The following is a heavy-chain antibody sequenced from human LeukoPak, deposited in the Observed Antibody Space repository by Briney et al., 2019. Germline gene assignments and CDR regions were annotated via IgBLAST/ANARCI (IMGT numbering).Heavy chain of an antibody. CDR3: AKGSMVRGVIIIYYYYGMDV. CDR1: GFTVSSNY. Sequence: GGSLRLSCAASGFTVSSNYMSWVRQAPGKGLEWVSVIYSGGSTYYADSVKGRFTISRDNSKNTLYLQMNSLRAEDTAVYYCAKGSMVRGVIIIYYYYGMDVWGQGTTVTVSS. D-gene: IGHD3-10*01. J-gene: IGHJ6*02. CDR2: IYSGGST. V-gene: IGHV3-66*01.